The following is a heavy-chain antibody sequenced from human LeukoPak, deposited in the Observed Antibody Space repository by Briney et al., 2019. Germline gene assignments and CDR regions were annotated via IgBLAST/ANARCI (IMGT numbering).Heavy chain of an antibody. J-gene: IGHJ4*02. CDR3: AKASPGIVVVPAAMHFDY. V-gene: IGHV3-74*01. CDR2: INSDGSST. CDR1: GFTFSSYW. Sequence: GGSLRLSCAASGFTFSSYWMHWVRQAPGKGLVWVSRINSDGSSTSYADSVKGRFTISRDNAKNTLYLQMNSLRAEDTAVYYCAKASPGIVVVPAAMHFDYWGQGTLVTVSS. D-gene: IGHD2-2*01.